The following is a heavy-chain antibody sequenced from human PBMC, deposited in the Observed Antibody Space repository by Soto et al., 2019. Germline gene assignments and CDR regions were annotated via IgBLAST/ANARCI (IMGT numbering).Heavy chain of an antibody. CDR1: GFTFSSYG. Sequence: QVQLVESGGGVVQPGRSLRLSCAASGFTFSSYGMHWVRQAPGKGLEWVVVISYDGRNKNYADSVKGRFTISRDNSKNALYLQMHSVRAEDTAVYYCATERGVEVTTRFFDHWGQGTPVTVSS. V-gene: IGHV3-30*03. J-gene: IGHJ4*02. CDR2: ISYDGRNK. D-gene: IGHD4-17*01. CDR3: ATERGVEVTTRFFDH.